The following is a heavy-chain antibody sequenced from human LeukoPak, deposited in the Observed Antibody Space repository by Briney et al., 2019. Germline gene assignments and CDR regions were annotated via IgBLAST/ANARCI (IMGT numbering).Heavy chain of an antibody. Sequence: SETLSLTCTVSGGSISSGDYYWSWIRQPPGKGLEWIGYIYYSGSTYYNPSLKSRVTISVDRSKNQFSLKLSSVTAADTAVYYCASFDDYSNYLGWFDPWGQGTLVTVSS. CDR2: IYYSGST. D-gene: IGHD4-11*01. V-gene: IGHV4-30-4*08. J-gene: IGHJ5*02. CDR3: ASFDDYSNYLGWFDP. CDR1: GGSISSGDYY.